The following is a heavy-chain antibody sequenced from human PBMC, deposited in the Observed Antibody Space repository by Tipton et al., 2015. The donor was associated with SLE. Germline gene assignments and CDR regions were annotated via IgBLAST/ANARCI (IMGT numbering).Heavy chain of an antibody. V-gene: IGHV3-23*01. J-gene: IGHJ3*02. Sequence: SLRLSCAASGFTFSSYAMSWVRQAPGKGLEWVSAISGSGGSTYYADSVKGRFTISRDNSKNTLYLQMNSLRAEDTAVYYCAGPRNGGGWYEEAFDIWGQGTMVTVSS. CDR1: GFTFSSYA. CDR3: AGPRNGGGWYEEAFDI. D-gene: IGHD6-19*01. CDR2: ISGSGGST.